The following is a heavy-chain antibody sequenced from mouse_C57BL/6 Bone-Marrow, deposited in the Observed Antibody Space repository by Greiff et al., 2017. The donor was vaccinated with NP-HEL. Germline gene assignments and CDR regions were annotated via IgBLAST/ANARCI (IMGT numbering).Heavy chain of an antibody. J-gene: IGHJ4*01. CDR1: GYTFTDYY. V-gene: IGHV1-26*01. D-gene: IGHD5-2*01. Sequence: VQLQQSGPELVKPGASVKISCKASGYTFTDYYMNWVKQSHGKSLEWIGDINPNNGGTSYNQKFKGKATLTVDKSSSTAYMELRSLTSEDSAVCYCANTHYAMDYWGQGTSVTVSS. CDR2: INPNNGGT. CDR3: ANTHYAMDY.